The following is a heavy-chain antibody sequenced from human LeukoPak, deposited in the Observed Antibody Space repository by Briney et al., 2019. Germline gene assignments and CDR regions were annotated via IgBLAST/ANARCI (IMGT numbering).Heavy chain of an antibody. J-gene: IGHJ4*02. CDR3: ARAHSRVCPDY. D-gene: IGHD2-2*01. Sequence: PSETLSLTCTVSGGSIRNYYWSWIRQPPGKGLEWIGYIYYSGSTNYNPSLKSRVTISVDTSKNQFSLKLSSVTAADTAVYYCARAHSRVCPDYWGQGTLVTVSS. V-gene: IGHV4-59*01. CDR1: GGSIRNYY. CDR2: IYYSGST.